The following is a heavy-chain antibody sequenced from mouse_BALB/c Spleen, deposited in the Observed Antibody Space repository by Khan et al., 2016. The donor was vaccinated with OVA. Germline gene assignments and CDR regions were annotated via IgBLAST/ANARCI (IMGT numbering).Heavy chain of an antibody. Sequence: QLQQSGPGLVKPSQSLSLTCTVTGYSITSDYAWNWIRQFPGNKLEWMGYISYSGSTSYNPSLKSRISITRDTSKNQFFLQLNSVTTEDTATYYCARDYDYHYYATDYWGQGTSVTVSS. CDR3: ARDYDYHYYATDY. V-gene: IGHV3-2*02. D-gene: IGHD2-4*01. J-gene: IGHJ4*01. CDR2: ISYSGST. CDR1: GYSITSDYA.